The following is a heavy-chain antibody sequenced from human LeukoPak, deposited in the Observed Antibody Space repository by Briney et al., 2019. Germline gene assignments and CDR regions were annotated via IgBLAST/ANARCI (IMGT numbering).Heavy chain of an antibody. J-gene: IGHJ6*03. Sequence: GGSLRLSCAASGFTFSSYWMSWVRQAPGKGLEWVANIKQDGSEKYYVDSVKGRFTISRDNAKNSLYLQMNSLRAEDTAVYYCVVVPAAIPPRRTRYYYYYMDVWGKGTTVTVSS. CDR1: GFTFSSYW. D-gene: IGHD2-2*01. V-gene: IGHV3-7*01. CDR2: IKQDGSEK. CDR3: VVVPAAIPPRRTRYYYYYMDV.